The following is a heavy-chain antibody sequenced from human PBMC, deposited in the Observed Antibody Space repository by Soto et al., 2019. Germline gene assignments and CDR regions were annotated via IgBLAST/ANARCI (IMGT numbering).Heavy chain of an antibody. CDR2: INPSGGST. Sequence: ASVKVSCKASGYTFTSYYMHWVRQAPGQGLEWMGIINPSGGSTSYAQKFQGRVTMTRDTSTSTVYMELSSLRSEDTAVYYYARDLSNYYDSSGYHDYWGQGTLVTVSS. CDR3: ARDLSNYYDSSGYHDY. V-gene: IGHV1-46*01. CDR1: GYTFTSYY. D-gene: IGHD3-22*01. J-gene: IGHJ4*02.